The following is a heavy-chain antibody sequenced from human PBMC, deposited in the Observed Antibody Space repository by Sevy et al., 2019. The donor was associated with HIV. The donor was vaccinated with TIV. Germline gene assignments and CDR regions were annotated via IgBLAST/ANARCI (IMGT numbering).Heavy chain of an antibody. CDR1: GYTFTSFG. CDR3: ARPFCSGGSCYRWYFDF. V-gene: IGHV1-18*01. D-gene: IGHD2-15*01. Sequence: ASVKVSCKASGYTFTSFGITWVRQAPGQGLEWVGWVSPYNGKTKYAQKLQGRVTMTTDTSTSTAYMELRSLISDDTAVYYCARPFCSGGSCYRWYFDFWGQGTLVTVSS. CDR2: VSPYNGKT. J-gene: IGHJ4*02.